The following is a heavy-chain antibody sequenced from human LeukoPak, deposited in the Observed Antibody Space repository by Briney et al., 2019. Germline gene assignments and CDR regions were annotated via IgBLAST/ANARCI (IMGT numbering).Heavy chain of an antibody. D-gene: IGHD3-22*01. Sequence: SGTLSLTCAVSGDSITSDHWWSWVRQPPGKGLEWVGEIYHSGSTNYNPSLKSRLTISVDKSKDHLSLKMTSVTAADTAVYYCAPPPYYYEANGYSVAWGQGTLVTVSS. V-gene: IGHV4-4*02. CDR2: IYHSGST. CDR3: APPPYYYEANGYSVA. J-gene: IGHJ5*02. CDR1: GDSITSDHW.